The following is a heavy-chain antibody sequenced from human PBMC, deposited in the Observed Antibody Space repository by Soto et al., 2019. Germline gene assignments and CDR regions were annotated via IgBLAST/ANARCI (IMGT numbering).Heavy chain of an antibody. J-gene: IGHJ4*02. D-gene: IGHD6-13*01. CDR3: ARVSPSSRAAEP. CDR1: GGSISSGGYS. V-gene: IGHV4-30-2*01. Sequence: SETLSLTCAVSGGSISSGGYSWSWIRQPPGKGLEWIGYIYHSGSTYYNQSLKSRVTISVDRSKNQFSLKLSSVTAADTAVYYCARVSPSSRAAEPWGQGTLVTVSS. CDR2: IYHSGST.